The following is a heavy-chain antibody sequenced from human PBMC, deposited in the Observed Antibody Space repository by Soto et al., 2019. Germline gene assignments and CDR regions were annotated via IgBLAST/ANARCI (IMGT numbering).Heavy chain of an antibody. CDR2: ISSSSSTI. CDR3: ARPAGRVDEFDY. CDR1: GFVFSTYS. J-gene: IGHJ4*02. V-gene: IGHV3-48*02. Sequence: EVQLVESGGGLVQPGGSLSLSCATSGFVFSTYSMNWFRQAPGKGVEWVSYISSSSSTIYYADPVQSRFTISRDNAKNSPYLQVNSLRDEDTAVYYCARPAGRVDEFDYWGQGTLVTVSS. D-gene: IGHD2-15*01.